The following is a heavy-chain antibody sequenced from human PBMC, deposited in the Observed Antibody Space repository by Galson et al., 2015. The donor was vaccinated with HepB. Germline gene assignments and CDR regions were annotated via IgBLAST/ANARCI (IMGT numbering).Heavy chain of an antibody. D-gene: IGHD6-13*01. CDR1: GYSFTSYW. Sequence: QSGAEVKKPGESLRISCKGSGYSFTSYWISWVRQMPGKGLEWMGRIDPSDSYTNYSPSFQGHVTISADKSISTAYLQWSSLKASDTAMYYCASSLKLAAAALNWGQGTLVTVSS. CDR2: IDPSDSYT. CDR3: ASSLKLAAAALN. V-gene: IGHV5-10-1*01. J-gene: IGHJ4*02.